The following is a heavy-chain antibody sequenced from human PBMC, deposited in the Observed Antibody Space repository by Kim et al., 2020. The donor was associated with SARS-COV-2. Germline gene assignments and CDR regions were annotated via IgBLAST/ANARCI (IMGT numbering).Heavy chain of an antibody. CDR3: ARDRSSSWYLLYYYYGMDV. D-gene: IGHD6-13*01. J-gene: IGHJ6*02. Sequence: GRFTISRDNAKNSLYLQMNSLRAEDTAVYYCARDRSSSWYLLYYYYGMDVWGQGTTVTVSS. V-gene: IGHV3-11*05.